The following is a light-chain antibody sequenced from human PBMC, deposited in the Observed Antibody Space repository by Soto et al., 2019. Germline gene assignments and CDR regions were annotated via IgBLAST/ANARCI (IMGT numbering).Light chain of an antibody. CDR1: PSVTNF. CDR2: GAF. V-gene: IGKV3-11*01. CDR3: QQRNIWPPVT. J-gene: IGKJ5*01. Sequence: PGERATLSCRASPSVTNFLAWYQQKPGQAPRLLIYGAFNRATGIPARFSGSGSETDFTLTISSLEPEDSAIYYCQQRNIWPPVTFGQGTRLEIK.